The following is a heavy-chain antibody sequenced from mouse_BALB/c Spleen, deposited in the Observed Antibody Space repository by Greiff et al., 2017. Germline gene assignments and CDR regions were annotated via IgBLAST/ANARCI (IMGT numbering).Heavy chain of an antibody. J-gene: IGHJ4*01. Sequence: EVKLMESGGGLVKPGGSLKLSCAASGFTFSSYTMSWVRQTPEKRLEWVATISSGGSYTYYPDSVKGRFTISRDNAKNTLYQQMSSLKSEDTAMYYCTREGYGNYDYYAMDYWGQGTSVTVSS. CDR1: GFTFSSYT. CDR2: ISSGGSYT. V-gene: IGHV5-6-4*01. CDR3: TREGYGNYDYYAMDY. D-gene: IGHD2-10*02.